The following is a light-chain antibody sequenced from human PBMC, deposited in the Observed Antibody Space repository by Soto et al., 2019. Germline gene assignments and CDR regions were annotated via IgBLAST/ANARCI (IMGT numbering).Light chain of an antibody. CDR1: QSVNSH. V-gene: IGKV3-15*01. CDR2: GAS. CDR3: QQYNNWPRT. Sequence: EIVMTQSPATLSGSPGERATLSCRASQSVNSHLAGHHQKPGQAPRLLIYGASTRATGIPARFSGSGYGTDFTLTISSLPPEDFAVYYCQQYNNWPRTFGQGTKVEI. J-gene: IGKJ1*01.